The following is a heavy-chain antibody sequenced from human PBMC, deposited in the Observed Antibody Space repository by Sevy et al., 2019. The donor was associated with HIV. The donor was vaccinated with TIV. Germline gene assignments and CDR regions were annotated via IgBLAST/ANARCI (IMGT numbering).Heavy chain of an antibody. D-gene: IGHD6-13*01. CDR2: IRYDGSDK. J-gene: IGHJ4*02. Sequence: GGSLRLSCTASGFTFSNFGMHGVRQVPRKGLEWVTFIRYDGSDKYYAASVKGRFTISRDDSKNTLYLQMDSLRAEDTAMYYCAKDLAGPGRRYFDYWGQGTLVTVSS. V-gene: IGHV3-30*02. CDR3: AKDLAGPGRRYFDY. CDR1: GFTFSNFG.